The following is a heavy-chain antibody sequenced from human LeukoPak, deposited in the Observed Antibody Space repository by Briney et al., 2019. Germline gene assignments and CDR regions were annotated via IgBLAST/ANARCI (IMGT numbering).Heavy chain of an antibody. CDR3: AQDPNGDYIGAFDF. J-gene: IGHJ3*01. V-gene: IGHV3-23*01. CDR1: GLTFSNFA. CDR2: IIGSGDRT. D-gene: IGHD2-8*01. Sequence: PGGSLRLSCAASGLTFSNFAMTWVRQGPGKVLEWVSSIIGSGDRTYYAGSVKGRFTTSRDNSKNTLFLQMNSLRAEDTAIYYCAQDPNGDYIGAFDFWSQGTVVTVSS.